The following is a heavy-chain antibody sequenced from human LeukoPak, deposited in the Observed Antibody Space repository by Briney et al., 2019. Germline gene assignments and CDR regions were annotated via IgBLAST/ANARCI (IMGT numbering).Heavy chain of an antibody. CDR1: GYTFTSYA. J-gene: IGHJ3*02. Sequence: GASVKVSCKASGYTFTSYAMNWVRQAPGQGLEWMGWINTNTGNPTYAQGFTGRFVFSLDTSVSTAYLQISSLKAEDTAVYYCAQEISGAAAGRDAFDIWGQGTMVTVSS. CDR2: INTNTGNP. D-gene: IGHD6-13*01. CDR3: AQEISGAAAGRDAFDI. V-gene: IGHV7-4-1*02.